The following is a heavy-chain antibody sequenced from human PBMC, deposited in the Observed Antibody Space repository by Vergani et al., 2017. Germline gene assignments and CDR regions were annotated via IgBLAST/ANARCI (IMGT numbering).Heavy chain of an antibody. CDR2: ISAYNGNT. CDR3: AGDADYYDSSGYYYPYYFDY. J-gene: IGHJ4*02. V-gene: IGHV1-18*01. D-gene: IGHD3-22*01. CDR1: GYTFTSYG. Sequence: QVQLVQSGAEVKKPGASVKVSCKASGYTFTSYGISWVRQAPGQGLEWMGWISAYNGNTNYAQKLQGRVTMTTDTSTSTAYMELRSLRSDDTAVYYCAGDADYYDSSGYYYPYYFDYWGQGTLVTVSS.